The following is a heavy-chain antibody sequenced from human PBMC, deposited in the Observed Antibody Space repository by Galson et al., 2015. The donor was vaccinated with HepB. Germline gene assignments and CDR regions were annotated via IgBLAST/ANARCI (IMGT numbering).Heavy chain of an antibody. J-gene: IGHJ4*02. Sequence: SLRLSCAASGFTFSSYSMNWVRQAPGKGLEWVAVISYDGTNNYYADSVKGRFTISRDNSKNTLYLQMNSLRAEDTAVYNCARGHYGSGSFGRDHNNFDYWGQGTLVTVSS. CDR1: GFTFSSYS. D-gene: IGHD3-10*01. V-gene: IGHV3-30*03. CDR3: ARGHYGSGSFGRDHNNFDY. CDR2: ISYDGTNN.